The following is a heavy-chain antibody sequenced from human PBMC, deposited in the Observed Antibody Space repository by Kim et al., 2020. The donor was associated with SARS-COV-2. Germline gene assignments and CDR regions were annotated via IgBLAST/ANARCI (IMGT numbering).Heavy chain of an antibody. CDR2: IYYTGST. J-gene: IGHJ4*01. Sequence: SETLSLTCNVSGGSISSYYWTWIRQPPGKGLECLGYIYYTGSTTYNPSLGSRVTISIDTSKNQFSLKLTTVIAADTAVYYCARLHHLYYGSGTSRRGFD. V-gene: IGHV4-59*08. D-gene: IGHD3-10*01. CDR1: GGSISSYY. CDR3: ARLHHLYYGSGTSRRGFD.